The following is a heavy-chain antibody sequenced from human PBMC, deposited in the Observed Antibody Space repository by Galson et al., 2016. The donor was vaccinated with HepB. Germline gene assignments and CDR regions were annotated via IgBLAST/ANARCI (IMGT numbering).Heavy chain of an antibody. J-gene: IGHJ4*02. CDR1: GFTFSTHY. Sequence: SLRLSCAASGFTFSTHYMTWVRQAPGKGLESVAKIRPDGTKKYYVDSVKGRFTISRDNAKNSVYLQMNSLRAEDTAVYYCARAGYGGFDCWGRGTLVTVSS. D-gene: IGHD4-23*01. CDR2: IRPDGTKK. V-gene: IGHV3-7*03. CDR3: ARAGYGGFDC.